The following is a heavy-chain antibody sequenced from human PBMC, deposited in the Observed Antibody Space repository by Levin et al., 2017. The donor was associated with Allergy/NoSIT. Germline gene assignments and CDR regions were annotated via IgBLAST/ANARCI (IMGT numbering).Heavy chain of an antibody. CDR3: ARMSGGSCARSCYYYYMDV. CDR2: IYHSGST. V-gene: IGHV4-4*02. J-gene: IGHJ6*03. CDR1: GGSISSSNW. D-gene: IGHD2-15*01. Sequence: PSETLSLTCAVSGGSISSSNWWSWVRQPPGKGLEWIGEIYHSGSTNYNPSLKSRVTISVDKSKNQFSLKLSSVTAADTAVYYCARMSGGSCARSCYYYYMDVWGKGTTVTVSS.